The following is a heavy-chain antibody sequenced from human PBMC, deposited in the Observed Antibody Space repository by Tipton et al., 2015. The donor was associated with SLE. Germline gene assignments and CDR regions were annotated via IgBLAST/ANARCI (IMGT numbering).Heavy chain of an antibody. J-gene: IGHJ4*02. D-gene: IGHD3-9*01. Sequence: GSLRLSCSASGFTFNFFAMRWVRQAPGKGLEYVSVISGNGGSTYYADSVKGRFTISRDNSKKMLYLEMSSLRPEDTAVYYCVKDRRSFDWLGDFWGQGVVVTVSS. V-gene: IGHV3-64D*06. CDR1: GFTFNFFA. CDR2: ISGNGGST. CDR3: VKDRRSFDWLGDF.